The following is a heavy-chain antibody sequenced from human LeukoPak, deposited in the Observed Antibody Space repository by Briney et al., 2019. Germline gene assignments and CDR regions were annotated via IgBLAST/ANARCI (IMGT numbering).Heavy chain of an antibody. J-gene: IGHJ4*02. CDR1: GFTFSNAW. D-gene: IGHD3-22*01. CDR2: IKSKTDGETT. CDR3: STGYYDSSGYYY. V-gene: IGHV3-15*01. Sequence: GGPQRLSCAASGFTFSNAWMSGLRKAPGKGVEWVDRIKSKTDGETTDYDAPVKGRFTISSDDSKNTLYLQMNSLKTEDTAVYYCSTGYYDSSGYYYWGQGTLVTVSS.